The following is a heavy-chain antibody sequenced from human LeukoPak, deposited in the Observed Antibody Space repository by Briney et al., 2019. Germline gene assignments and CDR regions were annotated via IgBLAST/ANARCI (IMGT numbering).Heavy chain of an antibody. J-gene: IGHJ5*02. Sequence: ASVKVSCKASGYTFTSYDINWVRQATGQGLEWMGWMNPNSGDTGYVQKFQGRVTMTRNTSISTAYMELSSLRSEDTAVYYCARPFYSSSRLPIDPWGQGTLVTVSS. V-gene: IGHV1-8*01. CDR1: GYTFTSYD. CDR3: ARPFYSSSRLPIDP. CDR2: MNPNSGDT. D-gene: IGHD6-6*01.